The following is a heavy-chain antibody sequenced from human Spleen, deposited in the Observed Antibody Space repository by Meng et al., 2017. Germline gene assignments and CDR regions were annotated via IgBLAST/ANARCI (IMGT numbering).Heavy chain of an antibody. V-gene: IGHV1-2*06. CDR3: VRERDATYYFHN. CDR1: GYTFTGYY. D-gene: IGHD5-24*01. CDR2: INPDSGDT. Sequence: QVQLVQSGAEVKKPGASVKVSCKASGYTFTGYYLHWVRQGPGQGLEWMGRINPDSGDTRYPQKFQGRVTMTRDTAISTAYMELSSLTSGDTAVYYCVRERDATYYFHNWGQGTLVTVS. J-gene: IGHJ4*02.